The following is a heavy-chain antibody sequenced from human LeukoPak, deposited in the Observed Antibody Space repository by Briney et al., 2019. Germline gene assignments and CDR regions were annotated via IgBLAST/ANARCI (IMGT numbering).Heavy chain of an antibody. CDR3: ARMRSEITNYDYVWGSYRPDNWFDP. D-gene: IGHD3-16*02. Sequence: GGSLRLSCAASGFTFSNFGMHWVRQAPGKGLEWVAFIRYDGSNEYYADSVKGRFTISRDNAKNSLYLQMNSLRAEDTAVYYCARMRSEITNYDYVWGSYRPDNWFDPWGQGTLVTVSS. CDR1: GFTFSNFG. J-gene: IGHJ5*02. CDR2: IRYDGSNE. V-gene: IGHV3-30*02.